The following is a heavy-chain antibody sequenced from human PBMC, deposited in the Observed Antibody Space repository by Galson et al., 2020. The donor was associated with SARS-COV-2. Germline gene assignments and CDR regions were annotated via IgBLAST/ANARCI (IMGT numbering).Heavy chain of an antibody. CDR2: IIPILGIA. Sequence: LEWMGGIIPILGIANYAQKFQGRVTITADKSTSTAYMELSSLRSEDTAVYYCARGGLIAARPNHYYYYMDVWGKGTTVTVSS. D-gene: IGHD6-6*01. CDR3: ARGGLIAARPNHYYYYMDV. J-gene: IGHJ6*03. V-gene: IGHV1-69*10.